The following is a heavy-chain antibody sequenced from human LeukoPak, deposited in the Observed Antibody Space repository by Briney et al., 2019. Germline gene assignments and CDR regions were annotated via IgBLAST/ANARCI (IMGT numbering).Heavy chain of an antibody. CDR1: GFTFSSYG. Sequence: GGSLRLSCAASGFTFSSYGMHWVRQTPGKGLEWVAFIRHDGSYQQYADSVKGRFTVSRDNSKDMVYLQMNSLRTEDTAVYYCAKNRDSSDYPRDFDFWGQGTLVTVSS. CDR3: AKNRDSSDYPRDFDF. J-gene: IGHJ4*02. CDR2: IRHDGSYQ. V-gene: IGHV3-30*02. D-gene: IGHD3-22*01.